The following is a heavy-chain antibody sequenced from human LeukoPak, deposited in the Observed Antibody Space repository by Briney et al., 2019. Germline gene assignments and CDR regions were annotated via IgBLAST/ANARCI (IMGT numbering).Heavy chain of an antibody. D-gene: IGHD6-19*01. J-gene: IGHJ4*02. CDR1: GFTFSNYG. V-gene: IGHV3-23*01. CDR2: MSGSGGST. Sequence: GGSLRLSCAASGFTFSNYGMSWVRQAPGKGLEWVSGMSGSGGSTYYADSVKGRFTISRDNFKNTLYLQMNSLRAEDTAVYYCAKDQKQWLGENFDYWGQGILVTVSS. CDR3: AKDQKQWLGENFDY.